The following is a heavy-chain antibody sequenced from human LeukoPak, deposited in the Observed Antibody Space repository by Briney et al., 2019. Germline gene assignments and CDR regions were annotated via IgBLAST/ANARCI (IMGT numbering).Heavy chain of an antibody. CDR2: IYDSVFT. J-gene: IGHJ5*02. CDR3: ARDVTRQGWFDP. D-gene: IGHD1-14*01. CDR1: GGSISSYY. V-gene: IGHV4-59*01. Sequence: SETLSLTCSVSGGSISSYYWSWIRQPPGKGLEWIGYIYDSVFTKYNPSLKSRVTISVDTSKNQFSLKLSSVTAADTAVYYCARDVTRQGWFDPWGQGTLVTVSS.